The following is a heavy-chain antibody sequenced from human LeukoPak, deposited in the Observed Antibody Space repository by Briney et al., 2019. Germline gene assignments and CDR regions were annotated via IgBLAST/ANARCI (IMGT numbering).Heavy chain of an antibody. J-gene: IGHJ4*02. CDR1: GGSISIYY. Sequence: PSETLSLTCTVSGGSISIYYWSWIRQPAGKGLEWIGRIYTSGSTNYNPSLKSRVTISIDTSKNQFSLKLNSVTAADTAVYYCARDRGYSYAYDYWGQGTLVTVSS. CDR3: ARDRGYSYAYDY. CDR2: IYTSGST. V-gene: IGHV4-4*07. D-gene: IGHD5-18*01.